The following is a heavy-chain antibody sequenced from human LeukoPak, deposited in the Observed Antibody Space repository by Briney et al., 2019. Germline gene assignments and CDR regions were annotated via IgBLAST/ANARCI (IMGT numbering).Heavy chain of an antibody. J-gene: IGHJ4*02. CDR2: TSDRGDYT. V-gene: IGHV3-23*01. D-gene: IGHD4/OR15-4a*01. CDR3: AKKAQYDGHYPLDY. CDR1: GFTFSSYS. Sequence: PGGSLRLSCAVSGFTFSSYSMSWVRQAPGKGLEWVSGTSDRGDYTYYADSVKGRFTISRDTSENTLYLQMNSLRAEDTALYFCAKKAQYDGHYPLDYWGQGTLVTVSA.